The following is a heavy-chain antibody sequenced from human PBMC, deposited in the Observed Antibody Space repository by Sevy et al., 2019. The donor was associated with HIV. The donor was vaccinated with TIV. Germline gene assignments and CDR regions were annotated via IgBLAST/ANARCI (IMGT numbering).Heavy chain of an antibody. Sequence: SETLSLTCTVSGDSINTYYWSWIRQPPGKGLEWIGYFSHSGNTNYNPSLKSPVSTSLDTSTHPFSLKVKSVTAPDTAVYYCARLRWDLVVVPGATPGCYFDSWGQGTLVTVSS. D-gene: IGHD2-2*02. J-gene: IGHJ4*02. CDR2: FSHSGNT. V-gene: IGHV4-59*08. CDR1: GDSINTYY. CDR3: ARLRWDLVVVPGATPGCYFDS.